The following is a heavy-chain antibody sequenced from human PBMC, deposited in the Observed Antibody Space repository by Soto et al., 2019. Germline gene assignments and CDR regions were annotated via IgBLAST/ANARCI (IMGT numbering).Heavy chain of an antibody. CDR1: GGTFSSYA. D-gene: IGHD5-12*01. V-gene: IGHV1-69*13. CDR2: IIPIFGTA. Sequence: GASVKVSCKASGGTFSSYAISWVRQAPGQGLEWMGGIIPIFGTANYAQKFQGRVTITADESTSTAYMELSSLRSEDTAVYYCARGPYGMATISYWGQGTLVTVSS. J-gene: IGHJ4*02. CDR3: ARGPYGMATISY.